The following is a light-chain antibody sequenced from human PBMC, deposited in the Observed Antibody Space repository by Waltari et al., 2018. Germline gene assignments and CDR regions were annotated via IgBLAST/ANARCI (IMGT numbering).Light chain of an antibody. CDR3: QTGGHGTWV. Sequence: QLVLTQSPSASASLGASVKLTCTLSSGHSSNVIAWLQQQPEKGPRYLMKVNSDVSHSKGDVIPDRFSGSSSGAERYLTSSSLQSEDEADYYCQTGGHGTWVFGGGTKLTVL. CDR2: VNSDVSH. V-gene: IGLV4-69*01. CDR1: SGHSSNV. J-gene: IGLJ3*02.